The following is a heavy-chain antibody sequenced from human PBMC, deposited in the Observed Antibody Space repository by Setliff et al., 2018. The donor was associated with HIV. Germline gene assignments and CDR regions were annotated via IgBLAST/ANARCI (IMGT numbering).Heavy chain of an antibody. CDR2: IGGQAEGGTA. V-gene: IGHV3-15*04. CDR3: ASGRGSDAKAIDY. CDR1: RFSFNNAW. Sequence: SRFSFNNAWLSWVRQAPGKGLEWVGRIGGQAEGGTAVYAPPVIARFTISRDDSKNTLYLDMGSLKTEDTAVYYCASGRGSDAKAIDYWGQGTPVTVSS. D-gene: IGHD5-12*01. J-gene: IGHJ4*02.